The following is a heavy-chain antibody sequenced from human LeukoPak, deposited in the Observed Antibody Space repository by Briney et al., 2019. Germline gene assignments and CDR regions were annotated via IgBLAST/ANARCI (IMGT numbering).Heavy chain of an antibody. V-gene: IGHV3-30*04. Sequence: GGSLRLSYAASGFTFSSYAMHWVREAPGKRLEWVAVISYDGSNKYYADSVKGRFTISRDNSKNTLYLQMNSLRAEDTAVYYCARSVAVAAPFDYWGQGTLVTVSS. CDR1: GFTFSSYA. D-gene: IGHD6-19*01. CDR3: ARSVAVAAPFDY. J-gene: IGHJ4*02. CDR2: ISYDGSNK.